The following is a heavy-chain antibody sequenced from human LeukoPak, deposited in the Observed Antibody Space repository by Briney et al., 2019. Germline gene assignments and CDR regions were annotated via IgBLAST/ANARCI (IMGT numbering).Heavy chain of an antibody. Sequence: SVKVSCKASGGTFSSYAISWVRQAPGQGLEWMGGIIPIFGTANYAQKFQGRVTITADESTSTAYMELSSLRSEDTAVYYCARAPLKTRGANYYYYYYYMDVWGKGTTVTISS. D-gene: IGHD5-24*01. CDR3: ARAPLKTRGANYYYYYYYMDV. CDR1: GGTFSSYA. CDR2: IIPIFGTA. V-gene: IGHV1-69*13. J-gene: IGHJ6*03.